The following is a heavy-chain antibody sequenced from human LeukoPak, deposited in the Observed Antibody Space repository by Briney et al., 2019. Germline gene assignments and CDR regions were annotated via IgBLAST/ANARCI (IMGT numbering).Heavy chain of an antibody. CDR2: INSDGSST. CDR1: GFTFSSYW. V-gene: IGHV3-74*01. CDR3: ARVGYYYGSVSYHFDY. Sequence: GGSLRLSCAASGFTFSSYWMHWVRQAPGKGLVWVSRINSDGSSTSYADSVKGRFTISRDNAKNTLYLQMNSLRAEDTAVYYCARVGYYYGSVSYHFDYWGQGTLVTVSS. J-gene: IGHJ4*02. D-gene: IGHD3-10*01.